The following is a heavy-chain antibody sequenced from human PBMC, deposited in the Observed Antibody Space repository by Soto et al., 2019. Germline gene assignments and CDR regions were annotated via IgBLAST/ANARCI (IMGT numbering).Heavy chain of an antibody. CDR3: AREVTIFGVVPATSDAFDI. CDR1: GGSISSGGYY. D-gene: IGHD3-3*01. CDR2: IYYSGST. Sequence: QVQLQESGPGLVKPSQTLSLTCTVSGGSISSGGYYWSWIRQHPGKGLEWIGYIYYSGSTYYNPYLTSRVTISVDTSKNQFSLKLSSVTAADTAVYYCAREVTIFGVVPATSDAFDIWGQGTMVTVSS. J-gene: IGHJ3*02. V-gene: IGHV4-31*03.